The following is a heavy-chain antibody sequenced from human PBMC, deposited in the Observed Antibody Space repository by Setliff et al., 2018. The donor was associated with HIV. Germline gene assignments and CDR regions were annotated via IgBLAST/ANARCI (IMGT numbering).Heavy chain of an antibody. Sequence: PGGSLRLSCAASGFAFSSFGMSWVRQAPGKGLEWVSGISYSGDSKYYGEFETGRFTISRDNSKNALYLQMSGLRAEDTAVYFCVTAQWTVVLPAPRETHFESWGQGTLVTVSS. V-gene: IGHV3-23*01. CDR3: VTAQWTVVLPAPRETHFES. CDR1: GFAFSSFG. CDR2: ISYSGDSK. J-gene: IGHJ4*02. D-gene: IGHD6-19*01.